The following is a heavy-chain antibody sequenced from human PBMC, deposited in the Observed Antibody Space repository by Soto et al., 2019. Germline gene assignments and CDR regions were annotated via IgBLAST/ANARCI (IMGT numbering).Heavy chain of an antibody. D-gene: IGHD3-3*01. Sequence: YLRLSCAASGFTFSSYSMNWVRQAPGKGLEWVSSISSSSSYIYYADSVKGRFTISRDNAKNSLYLQMNSLRAEDTAVYYCARDRYYDFWSGCSNGLSSSWYLGDIDIWGQGTMVTASS. V-gene: IGHV3-21*01. CDR1: GFTFSSYS. CDR3: ARDRYYDFWSGCSNGLSSSWYLGDIDI. J-gene: IGHJ6*02. CDR2: ISSSSSYI.